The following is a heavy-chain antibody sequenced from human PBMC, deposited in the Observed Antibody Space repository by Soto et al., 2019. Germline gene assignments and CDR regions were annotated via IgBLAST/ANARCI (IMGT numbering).Heavy chain of an antibody. J-gene: IGHJ5*02. Sequence: GASVKVSCKASGYTFTSYYVHWVRQSPGRGLEWMGIINPSGGSTSYAQKFQGRVTMTTDTSTSTVYMDLSSLRSEDTAVYYCARSLPVARFDPWGQGTLVTVSS. CDR3: ARSLPVARFDP. D-gene: IGHD2-15*01. CDR2: INPSGGST. V-gene: IGHV1-46*01. CDR1: GYTFTSYY.